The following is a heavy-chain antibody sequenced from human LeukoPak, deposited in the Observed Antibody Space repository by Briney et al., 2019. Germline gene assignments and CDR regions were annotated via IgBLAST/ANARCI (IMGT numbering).Heavy chain of an antibody. CDR2: ISVSGADT. V-gene: IGHV3-23*01. CDR1: GFTFTNYV. CDR3: ASRKEYSTSSVFY. J-gene: IGHJ4*02. D-gene: IGHD6-6*01. Sequence: PGGSLRLSCAASGFTFTNYVMTWVRQAPGKGLEWLSGISVSGADTYYADSVKGRFTISRDNSKNTVSLRLNSLRAEDSAIYYCASRKEYSTSSVFYWGRGTLVTVSS.